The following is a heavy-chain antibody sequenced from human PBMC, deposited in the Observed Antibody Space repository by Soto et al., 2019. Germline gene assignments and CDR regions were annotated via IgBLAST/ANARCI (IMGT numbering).Heavy chain of an antibody. J-gene: IGHJ4*02. V-gene: IGHV4-39*01. D-gene: IGHD3-16*01. CDR2: IYYSGST. CDR3: ARLMGHDYVGKSVY. CDR1: GGSISSSSYY. Sequence: QLQLQESGPGLVRPSETLSLTCTVSGGSISSSSYYWGWIRQPPGKGLEWIGSIYYSGSTYYNPSLKSRVTISGDTSKNQFSLKLSSVTAADTAVYYCARLMGHDYVGKSVYWGQGTLVPVSS.